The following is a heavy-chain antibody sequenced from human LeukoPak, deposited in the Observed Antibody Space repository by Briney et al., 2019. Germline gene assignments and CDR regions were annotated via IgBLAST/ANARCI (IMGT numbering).Heavy chain of an antibody. D-gene: IGHD3-22*01. V-gene: IGHV3-23*01. Sequence: GGSLRLSCAASGFTFSSYGMNWVRQAPGKGLEWVSGISGSGGSTYYADSVEGRFTISRDNSKNTLYLQMNSLRAEDTAVYYCAKDSYRYYYDTSGYHYDYWGQGTLVTVSS. CDR3: AKDSYRYYYDTSGYHYDY. CDR1: GFTFSSYG. CDR2: ISGSGGST. J-gene: IGHJ4*02.